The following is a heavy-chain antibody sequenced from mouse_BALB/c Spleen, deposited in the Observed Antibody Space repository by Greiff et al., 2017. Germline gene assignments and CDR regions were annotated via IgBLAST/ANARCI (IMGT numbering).Heavy chain of an antibody. D-gene: IGHD1-1*01. CDR1: GYSITSDYA. J-gene: IGHJ4*01. Sequence: EVKLVESGPGLVKPSQSLSLTCTVTGYSITSDYAWNWIRQFPGNKLEWMGYISYSGSTSYNPSLKSRISITRDTSKNQFFLQLNSVTTEDTATYYCARWTYGTAMDYWGQGTSVTVSS. CDR2: ISYSGST. V-gene: IGHV3-2*02. CDR3: ARWTYGTAMDY.